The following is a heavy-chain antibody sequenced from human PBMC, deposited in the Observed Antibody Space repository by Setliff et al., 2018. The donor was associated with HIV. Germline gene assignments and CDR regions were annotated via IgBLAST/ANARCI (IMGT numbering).Heavy chain of an antibody. CDR2: INPSGGST. J-gene: IGHJ5*02. D-gene: IGHD2-2*02. Sequence: ASVKVSCKASGYTFTSYYMHWVRQAPGQGLEWMGIINPSGGSTSYAQKFQGRVTMTRDTSTTTVYMELSSLRSDDTAVYYCARAQFNTSPWVNSWGQGTLVTVSS. CDR1: GYTFTSYY. V-gene: IGHV1-46*03. CDR3: ARAQFNTSPWVNS.